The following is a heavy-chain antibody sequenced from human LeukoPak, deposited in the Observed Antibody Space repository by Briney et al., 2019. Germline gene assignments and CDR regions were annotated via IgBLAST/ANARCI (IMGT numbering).Heavy chain of an antibody. CDR1: GFTFDEHA. CDR2: INWDATSA. D-gene: IGHD3-9*01. V-gene: IGHV3-43D*03. Sequence: GGSLRLSCAASGFTFDEHAMHWVRQPPGKPLEWVPLINWDATSAYYADPVKGRFTISRDNHKNSLSLQMNSLRPEDTALYYCAKDYDVLTGAVDSWGHGTLVTVSS. J-gene: IGHJ5*01. CDR3: AKDYDVLTGAVDS.